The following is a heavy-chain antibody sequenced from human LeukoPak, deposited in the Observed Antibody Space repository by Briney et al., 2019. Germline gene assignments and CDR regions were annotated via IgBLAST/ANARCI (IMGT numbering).Heavy chain of an antibody. Sequence: PGGSLRLSCAASGFTFSSYAMHWVRQAPGKGLEWVAVISYDGSNKYYADSVKGRFTISRDNSKNTLYLQMNSLRAEDTAVYYCARGGEWELVFDYWGQGTLVTVSS. CDR2: ISYDGSNK. CDR1: GFTFSSYA. CDR3: ARGGEWELVFDY. D-gene: IGHD1-26*01. V-gene: IGHV3-30-3*01. J-gene: IGHJ4*02.